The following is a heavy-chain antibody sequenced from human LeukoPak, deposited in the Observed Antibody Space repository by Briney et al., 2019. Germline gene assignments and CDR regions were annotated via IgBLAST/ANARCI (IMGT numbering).Heavy chain of an antibody. CDR3: ARGYSSANWFDP. Sequence: SETLSLTCTVSGGSISSSSYYWGWIRQPPGKGPEWIGSIYYSGSTYYNPSLKSRVTISVDTSKNQFSLKLSSVTAADTAVYYCARGYSSANWFDPWGQGTLVTVSS. D-gene: IGHD6-25*01. CDR2: IYYSGST. J-gene: IGHJ5*02. V-gene: IGHV4-39*07. CDR1: GGSISSSSYY.